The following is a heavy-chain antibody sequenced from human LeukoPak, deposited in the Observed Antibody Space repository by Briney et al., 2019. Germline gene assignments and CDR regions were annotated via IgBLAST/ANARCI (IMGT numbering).Heavy chain of an antibody. CDR1: GYTLTELS. CDR3: ASNPPAVNYHPFDY. J-gene: IGHJ4*02. D-gene: IGHD4-11*01. CDR2: INPNSGGT. Sequence: ASVKVSCKVSGYTLTELSMHWVRQAPGQGLEWMGWINPNSGGTNYAQKFQGRVTMTRDTSISTAYMELSRLRSDDTAVYYCASNPPAVNYHPFDYWGQGTLVTVSS. V-gene: IGHV1-2*02.